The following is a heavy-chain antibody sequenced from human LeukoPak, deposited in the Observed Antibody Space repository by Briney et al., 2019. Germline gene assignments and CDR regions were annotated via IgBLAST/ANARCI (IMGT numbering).Heavy chain of an antibody. CDR3: ARDGTAVGINYDY. J-gene: IGHJ4*02. CDR1: GFTFSSYN. D-gene: IGHD6-13*01. CDR2: ISSSSSYI. Sequence: GGSLRLSCAASGFTFSSYNMNWLRQAQGKGLEWVSSISSSSSYIYYADSVKGRFTISRDNAKNSLYLQMNSLRAEDTAVYYCARDGTAVGINYDYWGQGTLVTVSS. V-gene: IGHV3-21*04.